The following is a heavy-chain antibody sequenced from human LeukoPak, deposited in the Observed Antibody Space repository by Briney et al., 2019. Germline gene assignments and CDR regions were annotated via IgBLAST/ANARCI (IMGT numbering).Heavy chain of an antibody. CDR3: TTSDDSSGYYYPLDY. V-gene: IGHV3-15*01. D-gene: IGHD3-22*01. Sequence: GGSLRLSCAASGFTFSNAWMSWVRQAPGKGLEWVGRIKSKTDGGTTDYAAPVKGRSTISRDDSKNTLYLQMNSLKTEDTAVYYCTTSDDSSGYYYPLDYWGQGTLVTVSS. CDR2: IKSKTDGGTT. J-gene: IGHJ4*02. CDR1: GFTFSNAW.